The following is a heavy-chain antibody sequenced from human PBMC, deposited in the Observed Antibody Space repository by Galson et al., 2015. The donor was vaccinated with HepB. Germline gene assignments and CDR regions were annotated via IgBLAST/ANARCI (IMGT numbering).Heavy chain of an antibody. J-gene: IGHJ4*02. V-gene: IGHV3-30-3*01. CDR2: ISYDGSNK. Sequence: SLRLSCAASGFTFSSYAMHWVRQAPGKGLEWVAVISYDGSNKYYADSVKGRFTISRDNSKNTLYLQMNSLRAEDTAVYYCARDLGRYWGQGTLVTVSS. CDR3: ARDLGRY. CDR1: GFTFSSYA.